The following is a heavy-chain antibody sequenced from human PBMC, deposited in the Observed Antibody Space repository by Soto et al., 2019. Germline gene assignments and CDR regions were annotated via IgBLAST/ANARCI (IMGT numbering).Heavy chain of an antibody. CDR2: ISSSSSYI. CDR1: GFTVSSYS. D-gene: IGHD3-22*01. V-gene: IGHV3-21*01. J-gene: IGHJ4*02. Sequence: GGSLRLSCAASGFTVSSYSMNWVRQAPGKGLEWVSSISSSSSYIYCADSVKGRFTISRDNAKNSLYLQMNSLRAEDTAVYYCARDKSYDSSGDRPKYWGQGTLVTVSS. CDR3: ARDKSYDSSGDRPKY.